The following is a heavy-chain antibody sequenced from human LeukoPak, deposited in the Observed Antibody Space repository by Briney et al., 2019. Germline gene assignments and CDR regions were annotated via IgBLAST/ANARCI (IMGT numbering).Heavy chain of an antibody. Sequence: PGRSLRLSCAASGFTFDDYAMHWVRQAPGKGLEWVSGISWNSGNIGYADSVKGRFTISRDNAKNSLYLQMNSLRAEDTALYYCAKEGYYYDSSGYSPGYFDYWGQGTLVTVSS. CDR3: AKEGYYYDSSGYSPGYFDY. V-gene: IGHV3-9*01. D-gene: IGHD3-22*01. CDR1: GFTFDDYA. J-gene: IGHJ4*02. CDR2: ISWNSGNI.